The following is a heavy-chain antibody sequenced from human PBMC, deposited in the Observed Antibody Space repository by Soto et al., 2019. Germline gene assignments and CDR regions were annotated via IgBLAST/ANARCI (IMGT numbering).Heavy chain of an antibody. CDR1: GNTLSSYA. D-gene: IGHD2-15*01. V-gene: IGHV1-69*11. CDR3: ARGYQPLLPFDF. CDR2: IIPILRTT. Sequence: AASVKVSCKASGNTLSSYAFTWLRQAPGKGFELMGTIIPILRTTEYEQKFQGRVTITADESTTTVYMELSGLTSGDTGIYFCARGYQPLLPFDFWGQGTLVTVSS. J-gene: IGHJ4*02.